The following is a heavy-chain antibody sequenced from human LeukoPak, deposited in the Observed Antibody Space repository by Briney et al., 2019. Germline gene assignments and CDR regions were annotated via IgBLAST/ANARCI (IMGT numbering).Heavy chain of an antibody. D-gene: IGHD2-2*01. Sequence: ASVKVSCKASGYTFTSYGITWVRQAPGQGLEWMGWISAYNGNTNYPQKLQGRVTMTTDTSTSTAYMELRSLRSDDTAVYYCARDGYQPLDVTYFQPWGQGTLVTVSS. CDR3: ARDGYQPLDVTYFQP. CDR1: GYTFTSYG. V-gene: IGHV1-18*01. J-gene: IGHJ1*01. CDR2: ISAYNGNT.